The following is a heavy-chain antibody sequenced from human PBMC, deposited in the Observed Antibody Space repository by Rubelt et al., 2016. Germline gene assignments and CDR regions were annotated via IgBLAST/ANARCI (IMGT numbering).Heavy chain of an antibody. CDR1: GFTFDDYA. V-gene: IGHV3-43D*03. CDR3: AKDIEGGNSHAFDI. D-gene: IGHD4-23*01. J-gene: IGHJ3*02. CDR2: ISWDGGST. Sequence: EVQLVESGGVVVQPGGSLRLSCAASGFTFDDYAMHWVRQAPGKGLEWVSLISWDGGSTYYADSVKGRFTISRDNSKNSLYLQMNSLRAEDTALYYCAKDIEGGNSHAFDIWGQGTMATVSS.